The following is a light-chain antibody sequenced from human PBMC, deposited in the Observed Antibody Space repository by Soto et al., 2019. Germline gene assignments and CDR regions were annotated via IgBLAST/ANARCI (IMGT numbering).Light chain of an antibody. CDR3: QLYGSSRA. CDR1: QSVSSSY. J-gene: IGKJ1*01. Sequence: EIVLTQSPDTLYLSPGERATLSCRASQSVSSSYLAWHQQKPGQAPRLLIYGASSRATGIPDRFSGSGSGTDFTLTISRLEPEDFAVYYCQLYGSSRAFGQGTKVDIK. CDR2: GAS. V-gene: IGKV3-20*01.